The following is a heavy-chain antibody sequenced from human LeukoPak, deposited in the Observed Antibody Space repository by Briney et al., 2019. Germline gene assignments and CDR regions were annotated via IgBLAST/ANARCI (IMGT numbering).Heavy chain of an antibody. CDR3: ARVITMVRGVIRDYYYYYGMDV. CDR2: INSDGSST. Sequence: PGGSLRLSCAASGFTFSSYWMHWVRQAPGKGLVWVSRINSDGSSTTYADSVKGRFTISRDHAKDTLYLQMNSLRAEDTAVYYCARVITMVRGVIRDYYYYYGMDVWGQGTTVTVSS. D-gene: IGHD3-10*01. J-gene: IGHJ6*02. CDR1: GFTFSSYW. V-gene: IGHV3-74*01.